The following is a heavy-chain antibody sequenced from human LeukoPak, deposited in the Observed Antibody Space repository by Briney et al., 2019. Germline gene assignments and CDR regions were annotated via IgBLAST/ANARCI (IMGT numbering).Heavy chain of an antibody. D-gene: IGHD7-27*01. J-gene: IGHJ4*02. CDR3: ARDWGSAVPFDY. V-gene: IGHV1-46*01. CDR1: GYTFTSYY. Sequence: ASVKVSCKASGYTFTSYYMHWVRQAPGQGLEWMGIINPSGGSTSYAQKFQGRVTMTRDTSTGTVYMELSSLRSEDTAVYYCARDWGSAVPFDYWGQGTLVTVSS. CDR2: INPSGGST.